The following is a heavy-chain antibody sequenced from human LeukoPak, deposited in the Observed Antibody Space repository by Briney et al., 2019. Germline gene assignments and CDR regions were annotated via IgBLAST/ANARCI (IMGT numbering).Heavy chain of an antibody. Sequence: TGGSLRLSCAASGFTFDDYAMHWVRHAPGKGLEWVSGISWNSGSIGYADSVKGRFTISRDNAKNSLYLQMNSLRAETALYYYAKVLLPARYYDSSGYHGGDAFDIWGQGTMVTVSS. V-gene: IGHV3-9*01. CDR2: ISWNSGSI. CDR1: GFTFDDYA. CDR3: AKVLLPARYYDSSGYHGGDAFDI. J-gene: IGHJ3*02. D-gene: IGHD3-22*01.